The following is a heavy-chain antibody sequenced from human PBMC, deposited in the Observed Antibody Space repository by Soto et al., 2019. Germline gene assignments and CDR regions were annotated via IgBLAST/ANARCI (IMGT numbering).Heavy chain of an antibody. CDR1: GDSVSSNSAA. Sequence: QTLSLTCAISGDSVSSNSAAWNWIRQSPSRGLEWLGRTYYRSKWYNDYAVSVKSRITINPDTSKNQFSLQLDSVTPEDTAGENSARVDKNSPPGWGKGTMVTV. CDR2: TYYRSKWYN. J-gene: IGHJ4*02. V-gene: IGHV6-1*01. CDR3: ARVDKNSPPG. D-gene: IGHD5-18*01.